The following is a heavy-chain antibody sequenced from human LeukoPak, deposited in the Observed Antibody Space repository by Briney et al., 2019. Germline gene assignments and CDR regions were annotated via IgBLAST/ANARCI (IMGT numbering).Heavy chain of an antibody. CDR1: GFSFSSYG. V-gene: IGHV3-30*02. CDR2: IRYDGTNK. Sequence: GGSLRLSCAASGFSFSSYGMHWVRQAPGKGLEWVAFIRYDGTNKYYADSVKGRFTISRDNSKNTLYLQMNSLRAEDTAVYYCAREGYSSSWYLSPRYFDYWGQGTLVTVSS. J-gene: IGHJ4*02. CDR3: AREGYSSSWYLSPRYFDY. D-gene: IGHD6-13*01.